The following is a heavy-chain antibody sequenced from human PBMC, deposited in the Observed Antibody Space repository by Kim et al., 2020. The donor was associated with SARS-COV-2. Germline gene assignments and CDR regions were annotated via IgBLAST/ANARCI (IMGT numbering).Heavy chain of an antibody. J-gene: IGHJ6*02. CDR2: IYYSGST. CDR1: GGSISSYY. Sequence: SETLSLTCTVSGGSISSYYWSWIRQPPGKGLEWIGYIYYSGSTNYNPSLKSRVTISVDTSKNQFSLKLSSVTAADTAVYYCARDRGVMVRGVNIYYYYYGMDVWGQGTTVTVSS. D-gene: IGHD3-10*01. CDR3: ARDRGVMVRGVNIYYYYYGMDV. V-gene: IGHV4-59*01.